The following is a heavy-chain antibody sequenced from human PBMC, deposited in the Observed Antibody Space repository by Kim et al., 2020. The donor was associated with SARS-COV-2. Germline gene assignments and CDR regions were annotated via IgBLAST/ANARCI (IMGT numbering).Heavy chain of an antibody. CDR2: IKSKTDGGTT. V-gene: IGHV3-15*01. CDR1: GFTFSNAW. CDR3: TTDFLLVLHVWGSYRYTGGPEEDAFDI. Sequence: GGSLRLSCAASGFTFSNAWMSWVRQAPGKGLEWVGRIKSKTDGGTTDYAAPVKGRFTISRDDSKNTLYLQMNSLKTEDTAVYYCTTDFLLVLHVWGSYRYTGGPEEDAFDIWGQGTMVTVSS. D-gene: IGHD3-16*02. J-gene: IGHJ3*02.